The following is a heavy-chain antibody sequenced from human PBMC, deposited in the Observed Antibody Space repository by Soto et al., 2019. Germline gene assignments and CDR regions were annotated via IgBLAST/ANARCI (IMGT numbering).Heavy chain of an antibody. CDR3: SATGIFGMVIRDY. D-gene: IGHD3-3*01. V-gene: IGHV3-48*03. CDR2: ISTSGSSM. J-gene: IGHJ4*02. Sequence: QTGGSLRLSCTASGFTFSIYEMNWVRQAPGKGLEWVSKISTSGSSMYYADSVKGRFTIFRDNAKNSLYLQMNTLGAEDTAIYYCSATGIFGMVIRDYWGQGTQVTVSS. CDR1: GFTFSIYE.